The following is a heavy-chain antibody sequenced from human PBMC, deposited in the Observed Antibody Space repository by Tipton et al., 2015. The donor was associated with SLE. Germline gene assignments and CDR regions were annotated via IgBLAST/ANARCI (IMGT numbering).Heavy chain of an antibody. Sequence: TLSLTCTVSGGSISSGDYYWSWIRQPPGKGLEWIGYIYYSGSTYYNPSLKSRVTISVDTSKNQFSLKLSSVTAADTAVYYCARGPWKGGMVRGVTRFDPWGQGTLVTVSS. V-gene: IGHV4-30-4*01. D-gene: IGHD3-10*01. CDR1: GGSISSGDYY. CDR3: ARGPWKGGMVRGVTRFDP. J-gene: IGHJ5*02. CDR2: IYYSGST.